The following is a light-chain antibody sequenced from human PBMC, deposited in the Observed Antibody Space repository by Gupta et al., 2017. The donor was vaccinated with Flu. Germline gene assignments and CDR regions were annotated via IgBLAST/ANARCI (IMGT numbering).Light chain of an antibody. CDR2: KNT. CDR3: TAWDDSVSGYV. J-gene: IGLJ1*01. V-gene: IGLV1-47*01. Sequence: SNFNVGTDYVAWYQQFPGSAPKLLIYKNTQRPSGVPDRFSGSKSGTSASLAISGLRSEDEGNYYCTAWDDSVSGYVFGTGTKVTVL. CDR1: NFNVGTDY.